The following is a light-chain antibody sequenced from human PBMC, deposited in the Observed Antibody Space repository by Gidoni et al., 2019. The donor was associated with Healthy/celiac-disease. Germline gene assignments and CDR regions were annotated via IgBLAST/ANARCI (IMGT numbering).Light chain of an antibody. J-gene: IGKJ4*01. CDR3: QQYGSSPPLLT. Sequence: EIVLTQSPGTLSLSPGERATLSCRASQSVSSSYLAWYQQKPGQAPRLLIYGASSRATGIPDRFSGSGSGTDFTLTISRLEPEDFAVYYCQQYGSSPPLLTFXXXTKVEIK. CDR2: GAS. CDR1: QSVSSSY. V-gene: IGKV3-20*01.